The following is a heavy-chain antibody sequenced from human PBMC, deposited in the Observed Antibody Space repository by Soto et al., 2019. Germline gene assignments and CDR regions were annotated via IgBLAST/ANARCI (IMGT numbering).Heavy chain of an antibody. J-gene: IGHJ4*02. Sequence: EASVKVSCKASGGTFSSYAISWVRQAPGQGLEWMGGIIPIFGTANYAQKLQGRVTITADKSTSTAYMELSSLRSEDTAVYYCAYYYDSSGPFDYWGQGTLVTVSS. CDR2: IIPIFGTA. CDR1: GGTFSSYA. V-gene: IGHV1-69*06. CDR3: AYYYDSSGPFDY. D-gene: IGHD3-22*01.